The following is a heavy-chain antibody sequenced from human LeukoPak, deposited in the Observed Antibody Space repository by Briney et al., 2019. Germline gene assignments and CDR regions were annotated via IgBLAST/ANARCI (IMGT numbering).Heavy chain of an antibody. V-gene: IGHV1-8*01. D-gene: IGHD6-13*01. Sequence: ASVKVSCKASGYTFTSYDINWVRQATGQGLEWMGWMNPNSGNTDYAQKFQGRVTMTRNTSISAAYMELSSLRSEDTAVYYCASRTGIAAAGTDAFDIWGQGTMVAVSS. CDR3: ASRTGIAAAGTDAFDI. J-gene: IGHJ3*02. CDR1: GYTFTSYD. CDR2: MNPNSGNT.